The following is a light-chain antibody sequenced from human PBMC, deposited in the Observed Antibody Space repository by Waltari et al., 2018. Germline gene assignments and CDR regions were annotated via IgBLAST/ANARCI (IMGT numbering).Light chain of an antibody. CDR2: EVT. Sequence: QSGLTQPASVSGSPGQSITISCTGTSSDVGTYNLVSWYQQYAGKAPKLMVYEVTKRASGVSDRFSGSKSGNTASLTFSGLQSEDEADYYCCSYVGLGIYVFGTGTKVTVL. CDR3: CSYVGLGIYV. CDR1: SSDVGTYNL. V-gene: IGLV2-23*02. J-gene: IGLJ1*01.